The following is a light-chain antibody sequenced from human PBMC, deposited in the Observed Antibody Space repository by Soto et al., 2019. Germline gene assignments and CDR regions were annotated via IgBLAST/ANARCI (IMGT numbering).Light chain of an antibody. CDR1: TGAVTSNHH. Sequence: QAVVTQEPSLTVSPGGTVPLTCGSSTGAVTSNHHPYWFQQKAGQAPRTLIYDTSNTHSWTPARFSGSLLGDKAALTLSGAQPEDEAQYYCLLSYNAARVFGGGTKLTVL. CDR2: DTS. CDR3: LLSYNAARV. J-gene: IGLJ2*01. V-gene: IGLV7-46*01.